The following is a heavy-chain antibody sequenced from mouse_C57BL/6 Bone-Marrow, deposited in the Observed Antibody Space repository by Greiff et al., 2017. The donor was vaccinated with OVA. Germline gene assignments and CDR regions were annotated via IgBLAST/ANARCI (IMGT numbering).Heavy chain of an antibody. CDR1: GFNIKNTY. V-gene: IGHV14-4*01. CDR2: IDPENGDT. Sequence: EVQLQQSVAELVRPGASVKLSCTASGFNIKNTYMHWVKQRPEQGLEWIRWIDPENGDTEYASKFQGKATITAGTSSNTAYLQLSSLTSEDTAISYCTTTLYCGYDVRVYFDYWGQGTTLTVSS. CDR3: TTTLYCGYDVRVYFDY. J-gene: IGHJ2*01. D-gene: IGHD2-2*01.